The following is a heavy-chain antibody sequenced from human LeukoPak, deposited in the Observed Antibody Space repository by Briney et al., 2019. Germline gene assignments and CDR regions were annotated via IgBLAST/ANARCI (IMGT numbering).Heavy chain of an antibody. Sequence: PSETLSLTCTVSGGSISSSSYYWGWIRQPPGKGLEWFGSIYYSGSTYYNPSLKSRVTISVDTSKNQFSLKLSSVTAADTAVYYCARILLWFGEPYYYYYMDVWGKGTTVTVSS. CDR2: IYYSGST. J-gene: IGHJ6*03. CDR1: GGSISSSSYY. D-gene: IGHD3-10*01. CDR3: ARILLWFGEPYYYYYMDV. V-gene: IGHV4-39*07.